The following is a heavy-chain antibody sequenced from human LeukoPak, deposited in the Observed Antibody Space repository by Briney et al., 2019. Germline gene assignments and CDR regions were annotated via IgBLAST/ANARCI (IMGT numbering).Heavy chain of an antibody. CDR2: MYTNSGET. Sequence: ASVKVSCKASGYTFTNHHINWVRQATGQGLEWMGWMYTNSGETGSAPKFQGRLTMTRDTSINTAYLDLSTLTFEDTAVYFCARVVWFGELYPDYYYYMDVWGKGTTVTISS. CDR1: GYTFTNHH. CDR3: ARVVWFGELYPDYYYYMDV. D-gene: IGHD3-10*01. V-gene: IGHV1-8*02. J-gene: IGHJ6*03.